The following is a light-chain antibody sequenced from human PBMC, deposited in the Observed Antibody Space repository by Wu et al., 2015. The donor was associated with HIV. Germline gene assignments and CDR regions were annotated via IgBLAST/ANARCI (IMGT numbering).Light chain of an antibody. V-gene: IGKV3-20*01. J-gene: IGKJ3*01. CDR2: GAS. Sequence: EIVLTQSPGTLSLSPGEGATLSCRASQSVTRNYLSWYQQRPGQAPRLLIYGASSRATDIPDRFSGSGSGTDFTLTITGLEPEDFAVYYCQQFSYSPGSFGPGTKVDIK. CDR3: QQFSYSPGS. CDR1: QSVTRNY.